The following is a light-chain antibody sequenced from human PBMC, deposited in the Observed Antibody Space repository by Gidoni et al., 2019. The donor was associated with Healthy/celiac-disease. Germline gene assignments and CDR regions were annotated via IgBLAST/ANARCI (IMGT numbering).Light chain of an antibody. J-gene: IGLJ3*02. CDR2: SNN. V-gene: IGLV1-44*01. CDR1: SSNIGSNT. CDR3: AAWDDSLNGRGV. Sequence: QSVLTQPPSASGTTGQRVTISCSGSSSNIGSNTVNWSQQLPGTAPKLLIYSNNQRPSGVPDRFSGSKSGTSASLAISGLQSEDEAYYYCAAWDDSLNGRGVFGGGTKLTVL.